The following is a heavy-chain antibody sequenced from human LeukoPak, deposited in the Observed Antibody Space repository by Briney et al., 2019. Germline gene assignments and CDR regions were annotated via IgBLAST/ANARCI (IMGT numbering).Heavy chain of an antibody. J-gene: IGHJ6*04. D-gene: IGHD3-10*02. Sequence: PGGSLRLSCAASGFTLSSYEMNWVRQAPGKGLEWVSYISSSGSTIDSVKGRFTISRDNAKNSLYLQMNSLRAEDTAVYYCAELGITMIGGVWGKGTTVTISS. CDR1: GFTLSSYE. CDR2: ISSSGSTI. CDR3: AELGITMIGGV. V-gene: IGHV3-48*03.